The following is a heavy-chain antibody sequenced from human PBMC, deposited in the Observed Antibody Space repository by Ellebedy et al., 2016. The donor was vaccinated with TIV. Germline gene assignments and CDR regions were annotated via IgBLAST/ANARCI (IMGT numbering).Heavy chain of an antibody. V-gene: IGHV3-48*04. CDR2: ISSSSSAI. CDR3: VRDGEGFDY. Sequence: GESLKISXAASGFTFTNAMHWVRQAPGKGLEWISYISSSSSAIYYADSVKGRFTISRDNAKNSVYLQMSSLRAEDTAVYYCVRDGEGFDYWGQGALVTVSS. CDR1: GFTFTNA. J-gene: IGHJ4*02.